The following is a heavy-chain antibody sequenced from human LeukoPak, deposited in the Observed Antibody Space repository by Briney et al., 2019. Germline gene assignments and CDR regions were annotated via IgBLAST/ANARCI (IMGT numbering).Heavy chain of an antibody. CDR1: GLTLSDCY. D-gene: IGHD2/OR15-2a*01. Sequence: GGSLRLSCAASGLTLSDCYMSWIRQAPGKGLECVAYIYPGGGVIYYADSVKGRFTIFRDSTKNSLYLQMSSLRAEDTAIYYCARDYHNKGHDYWGPGTLVAVSS. CDR2: IYPGGGVI. CDR3: ARDYHNKGHDY. V-gene: IGHV3-11*01. J-gene: IGHJ4*02.